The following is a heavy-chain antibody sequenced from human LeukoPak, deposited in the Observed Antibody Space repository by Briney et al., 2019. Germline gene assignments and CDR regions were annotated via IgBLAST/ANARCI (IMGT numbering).Heavy chain of an antibody. J-gene: IGHJ4*02. D-gene: IGHD3-9*01. Sequence: AGGSLRLSCAASGFTFSSYGMHWVRQAPGKGLEWVAFIRYDGSNKYYADSVKGRFTISRDNSKNTLYLQMNSLRAEDTAVYYCAKDPNFDWLLEGGSFDYWGQGTLVTVSS. CDR3: AKDPNFDWLLEGGSFDY. CDR1: GFTFSSYG. CDR2: IRYDGSNK. V-gene: IGHV3-30*02.